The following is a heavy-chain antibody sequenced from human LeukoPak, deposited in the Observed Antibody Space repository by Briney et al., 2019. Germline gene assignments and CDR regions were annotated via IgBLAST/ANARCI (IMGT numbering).Heavy chain of an antibody. Sequence: ASVKVSCKASGYTFTSYYMHWVRQAPGQGLEWMGRINPNSGGTNYAQKFQGRVTMTRDTSISTAYMELSRLRSDDTAVYYCARRDFNDFWSGYSNDYWGQGTLVTVSS. J-gene: IGHJ4*02. CDR1: GYTFTSYY. D-gene: IGHD3-3*01. V-gene: IGHV1-2*06. CDR2: INPNSGGT. CDR3: ARRDFNDFWSGYSNDY.